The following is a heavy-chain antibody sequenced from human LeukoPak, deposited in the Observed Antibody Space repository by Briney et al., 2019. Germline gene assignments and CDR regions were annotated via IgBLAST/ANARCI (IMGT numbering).Heavy chain of an antibody. D-gene: IGHD6-19*01. J-gene: IGHJ4*02. CDR1: GFTFSSYA. CDR2: ISGSGGST. Sequence: PGGSLRLSCAASGFTFSSYAMSWVRQAPGKGLEWASAISGSGGSTYYADSVKGRFTISRDNSKNTLYLQMNSLRAEDTAVYYCAKDPGSSGWYAGYWGQGTLVTVSS. V-gene: IGHV3-23*01. CDR3: AKDPGSSGWYAGY.